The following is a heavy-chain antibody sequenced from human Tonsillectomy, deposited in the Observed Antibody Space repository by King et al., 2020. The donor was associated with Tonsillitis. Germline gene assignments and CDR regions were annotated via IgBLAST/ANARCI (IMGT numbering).Heavy chain of an antibody. D-gene: IGHD7-27*01. CDR1: GYTFPSYY. CDR2: INPSGGST. J-gene: IGHJ3*02. V-gene: IGHV1-46*01. Sequence: QLVQSGAEVKKPGASVKVSCKASGYTFPSYYMHWVRQAPGQGLEWMGIINPSGGSTSYAQKFKGRVTMTRDTSTSTVYMELSSLRSEDTAVYYCASKLGQNAFDIWGQGTMVTVSS. CDR3: ASKLGQNAFDI.